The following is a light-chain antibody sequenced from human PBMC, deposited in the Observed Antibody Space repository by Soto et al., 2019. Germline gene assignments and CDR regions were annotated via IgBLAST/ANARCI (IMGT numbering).Light chain of an antibody. J-gene: IGKJ4*01. CDR2: AAS. Sequence: DIEMSQSNSTLSASVGDRVAITCLASHSISSWLSWYQQKPGKAPKLLIYAASSLQSGVPSRFSGSGSGTDFTLTISSLQPEDFATYYCQQSYSTPHTFGRGTKV. V-gene: IGKV1-39*01. CDR3: QQSYSTPHT. CDR1: HSISSW.